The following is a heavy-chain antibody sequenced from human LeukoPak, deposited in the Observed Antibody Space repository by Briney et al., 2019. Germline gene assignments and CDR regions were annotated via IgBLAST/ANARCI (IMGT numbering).Heavy chain of an antibody. D-gene: IGHD6-19*01. V-gene: IGHV1-69*05. CDR1: GGTFSSYA. CDR3: ARGPIAVAGTDYVDY. CDR2: IIPIFGTE. Sequence: SVKVSCKASGGTFSSYAISWVRQAPGQGLEWMGRIIPIFGTENYAQKFHGRVTITTDESTSTAYMELSSLRSEDTAVYYRARGPIAVAGTDYVDYWGQGALVTDCS. J-gene: IGHJ4*02.